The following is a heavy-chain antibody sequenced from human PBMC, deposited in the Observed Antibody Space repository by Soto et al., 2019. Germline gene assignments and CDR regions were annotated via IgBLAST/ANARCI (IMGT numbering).Heavy chain of an antibody. D-gene: IGHD3-16*02. Sequence: SGPTLVNPTQTLTLTCTFSGFSLSTSGVGVGWIRQPPGKALEWLALIYWDDDKRYSPSLKSRLTITKDTSKNQVVLTMTNMDPVDTATYYCAHANLIWGSYRYTVDAFDIWGQGTMVTVSS. CDR2: IYWDDDK. V-gene: IGHV2-5*02. CDR1: GFSLSTSGVG. J-gene: IGHJ3*02. CDR3: AHANLIWGSYRYTVDAFDI.